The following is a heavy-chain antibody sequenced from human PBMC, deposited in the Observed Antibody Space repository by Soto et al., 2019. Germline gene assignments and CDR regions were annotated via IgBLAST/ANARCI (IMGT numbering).Heavy chain of an antibody. Sequence: EVALLDSGGHLVQPGGSLRLSCEGSGFSFPDYDMNWVRQTPGKGLEWVAAVGRFSNTYYRDSVRGRFTISRDDSRNTVYLQMNRLRVEDTAVYFCAKEGRLRSPAGDYFDSWAQGSLVTVSS. CDR1: GFSFPDYD. D-gene: IGHD3-10*01. CDR3: AKEGRLRSPAGDYFDS. V-gene: IGHV3-23*01. CDR2: VGRFSNT. J-gene: IGHJ4*02.